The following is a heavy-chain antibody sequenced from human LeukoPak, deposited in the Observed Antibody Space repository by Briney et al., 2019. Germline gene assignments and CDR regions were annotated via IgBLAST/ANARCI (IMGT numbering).Heavy chain of an antibody. CDR2: IYTSGST. Sequence: PSETLSLTCTVSGGSISSYYWSWIRQPPGEGLEWIGYIYTSGSTYYNPSLKSRLTISVDTSKTQFYLKLSSVTAADTAVYYCARHGADPYGFWSGSRDYYYMDVWGKGTTVTVSS. D-gene: IGHD3-3*01. CDR1: GGSISSYY. J-gene: IGHJ6*03. CDR3: ARHGADPYGFWSGSRDYYYMDV. V-gene: IGHV4-4*09.